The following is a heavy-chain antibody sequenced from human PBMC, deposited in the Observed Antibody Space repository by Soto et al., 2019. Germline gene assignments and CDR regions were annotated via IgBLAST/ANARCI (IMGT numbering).Heavy chain of an antibody. CDR1: GGSFSGYY. J-gene: IGHJ6*02. CDR3: ARGLGSYYDSSGYYYAFHSNYYGMDV. D-gene: IGHD3-22*01. Sequence: SETLSLICAVYGGSFSGYYWSWIRQPPGKGLEWIGEINRSGSTNYNPSLKSRVTISVDTSKNQFSLKLSSVTAADTAVYYCARGLGSYYDSSGYYYAFHSNYYGMDVWGQGTTVT. V-gene: IGHV4-34*01. CDR2: INRSGST.